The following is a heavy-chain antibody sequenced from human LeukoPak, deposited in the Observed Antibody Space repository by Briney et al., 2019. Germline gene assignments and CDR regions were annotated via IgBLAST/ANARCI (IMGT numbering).Heavy chain of an antibody. CDR3: AKDSGVPAARA. V-gene: IGHV3-30*02. Sequence: PGGSLRLSCAASGFTFSSYGMHWVRQVPGKGLEWVAFIRYGGSNKYYADSVKGRFTISRDNSKNTLYLQMNSLRAEDTAVYYCAKDSGVPAARAWGQGTLVTVSS. CDR1: GFTFSSYG. CDR2: IRYGGSNK. J-gene: IGHJ5*02. D-gene: IGHD2-2*01.